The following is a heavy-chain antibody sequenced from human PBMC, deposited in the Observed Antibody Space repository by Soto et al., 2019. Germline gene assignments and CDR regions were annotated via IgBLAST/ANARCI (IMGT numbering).Heavy chain of an antibody. V-gene: IGHV4-61*01. CDR1: GGSVSSGSYY. J-gene: IGHJ3*02. D-gene: IGHD2-21*02. CDR2: IYYSGST. Sequence: PSETLSLTCTVSGGSVSSGSYYWSWIRRPPGKGLEWIGYIYYSGSTNYNPSLKSRVTISVDTSKNQFSLKLSSVTAADTAVYYCASTYCGGDCNAFDIWGQGTMVTVSS. CDR3: ASTYCGGDCNAFDI.